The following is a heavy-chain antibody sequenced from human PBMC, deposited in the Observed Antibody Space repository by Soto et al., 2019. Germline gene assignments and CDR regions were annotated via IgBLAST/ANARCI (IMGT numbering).Heavy chain of an antibody. D-gene: IGHD3-22*01. CDR2: ISFTGDT. J-gene: IGHJ4*02. Sequence: QPPGKGLEWIGYISFTGDTTYNPSLKSRVTIAVDTSKNQFSLKLRSATAADTALYYCSRGGHSYHSRIWGQGPLLSGSS. V-gene: IGHV4-59*01. CDR3: SRGGHSYHSRI.